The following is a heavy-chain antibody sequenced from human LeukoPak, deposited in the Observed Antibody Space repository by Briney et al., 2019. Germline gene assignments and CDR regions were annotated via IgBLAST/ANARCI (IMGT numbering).Heavy chain of an antibody. CDR2: ISGSGGST. CDR1: GFTFSSYV. D-gene: IGHD2-2*01. CDR3: AKVVIVVVPAAMDY. Sequence: GGSLRLSCAASGFTFSSYVMSWVRQAPGKGLEWVSAISGSGGSTYYADSVKGRFTISRDNSKNTLYLQMNSLRAEDTAVYYCAKVVIVVVPAAMDYWGQGTLVTVSS. V-gene: IGHV3-23*01. J-gene: IGHJ4*02.